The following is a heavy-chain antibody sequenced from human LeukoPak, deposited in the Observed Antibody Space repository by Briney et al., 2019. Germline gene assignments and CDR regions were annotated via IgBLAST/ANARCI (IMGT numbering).Heavy chain of an antibody. Sequence: PSETLSLTCTVSGGSISSSSYYWGWIRQPPGKGLEWIGSIYYSGSTYYNPSLKSRVTISVDTSKNQFSLKLSSVTAADTAVYYCARHNRYYDIVTGYHTGAFDVWGQGTMVTVSS. D-gene: IGHD3-9*01. CDR2: IYYSGST. CDR3: ARHNRYYDIVTGYHTGAFDV. V-gene: IGHV4-39*01. CDR1: GGSISSSSYY. J-gene: IGHJ3*01.